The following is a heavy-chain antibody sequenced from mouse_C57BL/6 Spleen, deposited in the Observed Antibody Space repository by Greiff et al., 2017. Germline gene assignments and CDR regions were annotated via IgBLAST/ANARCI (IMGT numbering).Heavy chain of an antibody. CDR2: IDPSDSET. CDR3: ARGGSSGPYYAMDY. J-gene: IGHJ4*01. CDR1: GYTFTSYW. V-gene: IGHV1-52*01. D-gene: IGHD3-2*02. Sequence: VQLQQPGAELVRPGSSVKLSCKASGYTFTSYWMHWVKQRPIQGLEWIGNIDPSDSETHYNQKFKDKATLTVDKSSSTAYMQLSSLTSEASAVYYCARGGSSGPYYAMDYWGQGTSVTVSS.